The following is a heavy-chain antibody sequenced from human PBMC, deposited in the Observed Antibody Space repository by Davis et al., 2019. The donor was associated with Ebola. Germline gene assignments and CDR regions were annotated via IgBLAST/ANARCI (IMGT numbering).Heavy chain of an antibody. V-gene: IGHV4-31*03. D-gene: IGHD5-12*01. CDR3: ARGRGYSWFDP. CDR2: ISYGGST. J-gene: IGHJ5*02. Sequence: SETLSLTCTVSGASISSDDYYWTWIRQHPGKGLEWIGYISYGGSTYYNPSLKSRVTISVDTSKNQFSLKLSSVTAADTAVYYCARGRGYSWFDPWGQGTLVTVSS. CDR1: GASISSDDYY.